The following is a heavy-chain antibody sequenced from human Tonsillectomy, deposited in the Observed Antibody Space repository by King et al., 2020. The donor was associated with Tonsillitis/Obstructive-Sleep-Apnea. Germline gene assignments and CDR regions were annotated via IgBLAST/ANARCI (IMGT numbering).Heavy chain of an antibody. CDR2: ISGSGGST. J-gene: IGHJ2*01. D-gene: IGHD3-22*01. V-gene: IGHV3-23*04. Sequence: VQLVESGGGLVQPGGSLRLSCTASGFTFSSYAMSWVRQTPGKGLEWVSAISGSGGSTYYADSVKGRFTISRDNSKNTLYLQMNSLRADDTAVYYCATRDYYEYSGYYGGWYFDLWGRGTLVTVSS. CDR3: ATRDYYEYSGYYGGWYFDL. CDR1: GFTFSSYA.